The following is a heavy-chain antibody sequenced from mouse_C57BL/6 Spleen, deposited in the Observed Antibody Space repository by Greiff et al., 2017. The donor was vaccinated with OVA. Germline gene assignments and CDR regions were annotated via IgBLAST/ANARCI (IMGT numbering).Heavy chain of an antibody. D-gene: IGHD1-1*01. CDR1: GYTFTSYW. CDR2: IDPSDSYT. V-gene: IGHV1-69*01. J-gene: IGHJ3*01. CDR3: AQGVYYGSSSWFAY. Sequence: QVQLKQPGAELVMPGASVKLSCKASGYTFTSYWMHWVKQRPGQGLEWIGEIDPSDSYTNYNQKFKGKSTLTVDKSSSTAYMQLSSLTSEDSAVYYCAQGVYYGSSSWFAYWGQGTLVTVSA.